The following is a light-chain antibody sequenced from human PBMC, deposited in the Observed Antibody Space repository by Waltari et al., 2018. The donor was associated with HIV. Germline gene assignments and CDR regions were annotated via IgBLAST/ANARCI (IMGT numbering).Light chain of an antibody. J-gene: IGLJ2*01. CDR2: DVN. Sequence: QSALTQPASVSGSPGQSITISFTGTSSDIGGFDYVSWYQHLPVKVPKLMIYDVNKRPSGVSSRFSGSKSGSTASLTISGLQPEDEADYYCCSYSGSGTLVFGGGTKLIVL. CDR1: SSDIGGFDY. CDR3: CSYSGSGTLV. V-gene: IGLV2-23*02.